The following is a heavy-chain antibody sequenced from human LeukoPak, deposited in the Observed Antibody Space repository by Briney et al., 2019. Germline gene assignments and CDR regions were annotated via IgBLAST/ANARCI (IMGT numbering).Heavy chain of an antibody. V-gene: IGHV4-39*01. CDR1: GGSISSSSYY. J-gene: IGHJ4*02. Sequence: SETLSLTCTVSGGSISSSSYYWGWIRQPPGKGLEWIGSIYYSGSTYYNPSLKSRVTISVDTSKNQFSLKLSSVTAADTAVYYCARRTYGSGSYSGDFDYWGQGTLVTVSS. CDR3: ARRTYGSGSYSGDFDY. CDR2: IYYSGST. D-gene: IGHD3-10*01.